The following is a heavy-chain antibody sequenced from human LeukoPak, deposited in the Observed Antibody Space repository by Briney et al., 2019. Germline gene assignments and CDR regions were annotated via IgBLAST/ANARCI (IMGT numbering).Heavy chain of an antibody. Sequence: TGGSLRLSCAAPGFTFSSYGMRWVRQAPGKGLEWVAVIWYDGSNKYYADSVKGRFTISRDNSKNTLYLQMNSLRAEDTAVYYCARRYCSGGSYALDDAFDIWGQGTMVTVSS. CDR3: ARRYCSGGSYALDDAFDI. CDR1: GFTFSSYG. D-gene: IGHD2-15*01. J-gene: IGHJ3*02. CDR2: IWYDGSNK. V-gene: IGHV3-33*01.